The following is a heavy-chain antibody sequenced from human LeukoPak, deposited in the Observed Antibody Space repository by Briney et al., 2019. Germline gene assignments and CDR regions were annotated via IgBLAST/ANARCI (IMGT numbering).Heavy chain of an antibody. V-gene: IGHV3-30*02. Sequence: GGSLRLSCAASGFTFSSYGMHWVRQAPGKGLEWVAFIRYDGSNKYYADSVKGRFTISRDNSKNTLYLQMNSLRAEDTAVYYCAKDPDYYDSSGYDNWGQGTLVTVS. CDR3: AKDPDYYDSSGYDN. J-gene: IGHJ4*02. CDR1: GFTFSSYG. CDR2: IRYDGSNK. D-gene: IGHD3-22*01.